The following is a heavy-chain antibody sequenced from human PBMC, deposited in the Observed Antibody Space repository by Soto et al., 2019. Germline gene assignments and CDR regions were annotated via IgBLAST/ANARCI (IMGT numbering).Heavy chain of an antibody. CDR3: AHSSMVGGGWCDP. CDR2: IYGDDEK. D-gene: IGHD3-10*02. CDR1: GFPLITSRVG. V-gene: IGHV2-5*02. J-gene: IGHJ5*02. Sequence: SGPTRANTRQTFSMTGNFSGFPLITSRVGVGWIRQPPGKALEWLALIYGDDEKRDSPSLKSRLTITKDTSKSQVVLTMTNMDPVDTATSYCAHSSMVGGGWCDPWGQVTRVTVSS.